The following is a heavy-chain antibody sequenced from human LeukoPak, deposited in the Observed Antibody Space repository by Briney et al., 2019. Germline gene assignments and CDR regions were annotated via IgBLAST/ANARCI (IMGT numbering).Heavy chain of an antibody. CDR3: ARDRGWRLLDY. CDR1: GGSISSGSYY. CDR2: IYTSGST. V-gene: IGHV4-61*02. D-gene: IGHD6-25*01. J-gene: IGHJ4*02. Sequence: SQTLSLTCTVSGGSISSGSYYWSWIRQPAGKGLEWIGRIYTSGSTNYNPSLKSRVTISVDTSKNQFSLKLSSVTAADTAVYYCARDRGWRLLDYRGQGTLVTVSS.